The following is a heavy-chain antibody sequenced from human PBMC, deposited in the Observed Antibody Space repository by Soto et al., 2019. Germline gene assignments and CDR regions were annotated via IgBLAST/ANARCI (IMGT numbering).Heavy chain of an antibody. V-gene: IGHV3-33*01. Sequence: GGSLRLSCAASGFTFSSYGMHWVRQAPGKGLEWVAVIWYDGSNKYYADSVKGRFTISRDNSKNTLYLQMNSLRAEDTAVYYCARVYCSGGSCSYSGQFQHWGQGTLVTVSS. CDR1: GFTFSSYG. D-gene: IGHD2-15*01. CDR2: IWYDGSNK. J-gene: IGHJ1*01. CDR3: ARVYCSGGSCSYSGQFQH.